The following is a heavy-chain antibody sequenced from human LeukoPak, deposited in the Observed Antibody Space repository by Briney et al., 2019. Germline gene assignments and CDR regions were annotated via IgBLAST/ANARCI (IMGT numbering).Heavy chain of an antibody. CDR2: ISYDESNK. V-gene: IGHV3-30-3*01. D-gene: IGHD3-3*01. CDR3: ARDPTYYDFWSGYAIDY. J-gene: IGHJ4*02. Sequence: GGSLRLSCAASGFTFSSYAMHWVRQAPGKGLEWVAVISYDESNKYYADSVKGRFTISRDNSKNTLYLQMNSLRAEDTAVYYCARDPTYYDFWSGYAIDYWGQGTLVTVSS. CDR1: GFTFSSYA.